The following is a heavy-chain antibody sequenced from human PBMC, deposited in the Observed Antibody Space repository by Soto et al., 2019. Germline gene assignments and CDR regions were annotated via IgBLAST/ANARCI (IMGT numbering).Heavy chain of an antibody. CDR3: ARHGGVGRTRGFDP. D-gene: IGHD3-16*01. J-gene: IGHJ5*02. CDR2: VYHSGTT. V-gene: IGHV4-4*02. CDR1: GGSISDNW. Sequence: QVQLQESGPGLVKPSGTLSLTCAVSGGSISDNWWSWVRQPPGKGLEWIGEVYHSGTTYYNPSLKRRVTITLDKSASPISPALNPVTAADTAVYYCARHGGVGRTRGFDPWGQGTLVTVSS.